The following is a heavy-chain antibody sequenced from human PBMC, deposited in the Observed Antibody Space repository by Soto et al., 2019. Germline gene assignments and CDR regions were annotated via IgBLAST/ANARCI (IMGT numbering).Heavy chain of an antibody. Sequence: QVQLVESGGGVVKPGGSLRLSCAASGFTFSDYFMSWVRQSPGKGLEWLSYISTSGSTIYYADSVKGRFPISRDHDKNSLYLQMNSLRAEDTGVYYCAGATKDYFWSGYYPNCWGQGTLVTVSS. V-gene: IGHV3-11*01. J-gene: IGHJ4*02. CDR2: ISTSGSTI. CDR3: AGATKDYFWSGYYPNC. CDR1: GFTFSDYF. D-gene: IGHD3-3*01.